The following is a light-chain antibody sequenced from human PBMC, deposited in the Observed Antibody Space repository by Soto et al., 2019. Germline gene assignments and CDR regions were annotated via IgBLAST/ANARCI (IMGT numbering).Light chain of an antibody. CDR1: SSDVGGYNY. Sequence: QSALPQPAAVSGSPGQSITISCTGTSSDVGGYNYVSWYQQHPGKAPKLMIYEVSNRPSGVSNRFSGSKSGNTASLTISGLPAEDEADYYCTSYTSSTTDVFGTGTKGTVL. J-gene: IGLJ1*01. CDR2: EVS. V-gene: IGLV2-14*01. CDR3: TSYTSSTTDV.